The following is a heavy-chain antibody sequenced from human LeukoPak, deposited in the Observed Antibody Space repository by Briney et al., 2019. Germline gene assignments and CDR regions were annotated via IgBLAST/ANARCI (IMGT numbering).Heavy chain of an antibody. V-gene: IGHV3-23*01. Sequence: GGSLRLSCAASGFTFSSYALSWVRQAPGKGLKWVSAISGSGGSTYYADSVKRRFTISRDNSKNTLYLQMNSLRAEDTAVYYCAKVEDIVVVPAAMSGTFWGQGTLVTVSS. CDR2: ISGSGGST. J-gene: IGHJ4*02. D-gene: IGHD2-2*01. CDR1: GFTFSSYA. CDR3: AKVEDIVVVPAAMSGTF.